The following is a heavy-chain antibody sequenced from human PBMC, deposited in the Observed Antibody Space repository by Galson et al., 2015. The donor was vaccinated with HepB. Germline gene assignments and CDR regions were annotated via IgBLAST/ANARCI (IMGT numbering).Heavy chain of an antibody. D-gene: IGHD2-2*01. CDR1: GFTFSSYG. CDR3: AKDLRCSSTSCQGGAFDY. V-gene: IGHV3-30*18. J-gene: IGHJ4*02. Sequence: SLRLSCAASGFTFSSYGMHWVRQAPGKGLEWVAVISYDGSNKYYADSVKGRFTISRDNSKNTLYLQMNSLRAEDTAVYYCAKDLRCSSTSCQGGAFDYWGQGTLVTVSS. CDR2: ISYDGSNK.